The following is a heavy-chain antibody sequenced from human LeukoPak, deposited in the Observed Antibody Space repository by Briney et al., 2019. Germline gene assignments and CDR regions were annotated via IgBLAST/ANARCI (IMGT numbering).Heavy chain of an antibody. CDR2: IIPIFGTA. V-gene: IGHV1-69*01. Sequence: ASVKVSCKASGGTFSSYAISWVRQAPGQGLEWMGGIIPIFGTANYAQKFQGRVTITADESTSTAYMELSSLRSEDTAVYYCATAPRVLRFLEWLLYFDYWGQGTLVTVSS. CDR3: ATAPRVLRFLEWLLYFDY. J-gene: IGHJ4*02. D-gene: IGHD3-3*01. CDR1: GGTFSSYA.